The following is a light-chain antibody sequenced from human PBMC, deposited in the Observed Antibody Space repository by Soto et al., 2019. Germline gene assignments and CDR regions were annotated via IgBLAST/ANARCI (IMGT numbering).Light chain of an antibody. J-gene: IGKJ5*01. CDR3: QQYNSYPLT. CDR1: QSISSL. Sequence: DIQMTQSPSTLSASVGDRVTITCRASQSISSLLAWYQQKPGRAPTLLIYKASTLATGVPSRFSGSGSGTEFTLTISSLQPDDSATYYCQQYNSYPLTFGQGTRLEI. CDR2: KAS. V-gene: IGKV1-5*03.